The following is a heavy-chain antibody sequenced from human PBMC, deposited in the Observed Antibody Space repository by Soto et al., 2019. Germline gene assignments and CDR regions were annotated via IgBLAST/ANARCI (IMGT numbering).Heavy chain of an antibody. CDR2: IYLGDSDT. J-gene: IGHJ4*02. CDR3: ARSVGPEYYFHY. CDR1: GYTFTNYW. V-gene: IGHV5-51*01. Sequence: PGESLKISCKGSGYTFTNYWIGWVRQMPGKGLELMGIIYLGDSDTRYSPSFQGQVTISADKSISTAYLQWSSLTASDTAMYYCARSVGPEYYFHYWGQGTQVTVSS.